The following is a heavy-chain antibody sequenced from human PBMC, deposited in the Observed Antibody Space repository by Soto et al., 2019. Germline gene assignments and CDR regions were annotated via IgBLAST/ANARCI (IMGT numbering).Heavy chain of an antibody. J-gene: IGHJ6*02. CDR1: GYTFTSYA. Sequence: ASVKVSCKASGYTFTSYAMHWVRPAPGQRLEWMGWINAGNGNTKYSQKFQGRVTITRDTSASTAYMELSSLRSEDTAVYYCASNRLGTTPYCIDVRGQGTTGTVSS. CDR2: INAGNGNT. V-gene: IGHV1-3*01. CDR3: ASNRLGTTPYCIDV. D-gene: IGHD1-7*01.